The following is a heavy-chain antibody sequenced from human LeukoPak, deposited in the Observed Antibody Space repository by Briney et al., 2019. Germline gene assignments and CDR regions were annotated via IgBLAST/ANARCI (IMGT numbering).Heavy chain of an antibody. Sequence: GGSLRLSCAASGFTFSSYWMHWVRQAPGKGLVWVSRINSDGSSTSYADSVKGRFTISRDNARNSLYLQMNNLRAEDTAVYYCARDYTGGWNDFWGQGTLVTVSS. V-gene: IGHV3-74*01. J-gene: IGHJ4*02. CDR1: GFTFSSYW. CDR2: INSDGSST. D-gene: IGHD7-27*01. CDR3: ARDYTGGWNDF.